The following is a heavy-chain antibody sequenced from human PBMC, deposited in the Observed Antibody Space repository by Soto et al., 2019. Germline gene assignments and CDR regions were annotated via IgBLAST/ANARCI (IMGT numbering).Heavy chain of an antibody. J-gene: IGHJ4*02. CDR1: GFTFSSYG. CDR2: IWYDGSNK. V-gene: IGHV3-33*01. CDR3: ARERSSSSYDY. D-gene: IGHD6-6*01. Sequence: QVQLVESGGGVVQPGRSLRLSCAASGFTFSSYGMHSVRQAPGKGLEWVAVIWYDGSNKYYADSVKGRFTISRDNSKNTLYLQMNSLRAEDTAVYYCARERSSSSYDYWGQGTLVTVSS.